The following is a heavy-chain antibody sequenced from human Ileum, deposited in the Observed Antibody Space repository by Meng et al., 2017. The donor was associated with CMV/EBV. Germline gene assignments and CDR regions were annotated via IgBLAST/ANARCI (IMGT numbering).Heavy chain of an antibody. CDR3: ARGLMVVPAALLDYYYYYGMDV. CDR1: GYTFTGYY. J-gene: IGHJ6*02. V-gene: IGHV1-2*02. D-gene: IGHD2-2*01. CDR2: NNPNSGGT. Sequence: ASVKVSCKAYGYTFTGYYMHWVRQAPGQGLEWMGWNNPNSGGTNYAQKFQGRVTMTRDTSISTAYMELSRLRSDDTAVYYCARGLMVVPAALLDYYYYYGMDVWGQGTTVTVSS.